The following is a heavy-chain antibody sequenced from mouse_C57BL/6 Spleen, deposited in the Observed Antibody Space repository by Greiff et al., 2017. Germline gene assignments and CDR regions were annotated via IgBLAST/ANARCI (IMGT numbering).Heavy chain of an antibody. J-gene: IGHJ2*01. Sequence: EVHLVESGGGLVKPGGSLKLSCAASGFTFSDYGMHWVRQAPEKGLEWVAYISSGSSTIYYADTVKGRFTISRDNAKNTLFLQMTSLRSDDTAMYYCARGYDVEYYFDYWGQGTTRTVSS. D-gene: IGHD2-2*01. CDR3: ARGYDVEYYFDY. CDR1: GFTFSDYG. CDR2: ISSGSSTI. V-gene: IGHV5-17*01.